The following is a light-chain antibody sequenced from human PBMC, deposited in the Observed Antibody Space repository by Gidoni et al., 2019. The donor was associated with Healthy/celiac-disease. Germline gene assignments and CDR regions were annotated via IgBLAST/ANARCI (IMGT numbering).Light chain of an antibody. CDR2: LGS. J-gene: IGKJ2*01. CDR3: MQALQTPLYT. Sequence: DIVMTQSPLSLPVTPGEPASISCRSSQSLLHSNGYNYLDWYLQKPGQSPQLLIYLGSNRASGVPDRFSGSGSGTDFTLKISRVEAEYVGVYYGMQALQTPLYTFGQGTKLEIK. V-gene: IGKV2-28*01. CDR1: QSLLHSNGYNY.